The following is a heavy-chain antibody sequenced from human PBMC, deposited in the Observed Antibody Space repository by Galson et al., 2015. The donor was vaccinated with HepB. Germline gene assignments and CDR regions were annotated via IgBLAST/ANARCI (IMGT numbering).Heavy chain of an antibody. Sequence: SLRLSCAGSGFIFSVYAMHWVRQAPGKGLEWVTFISHDENTKYYADSVKGRLTISRDNSKNTLSLQMNGLRAEDTAVYYCVLGGSGSDLGHWGQGTLVTISS. CDR2: ISHDENTK. J-gene: IGHJ4*02. D-gene: IGHD3-10*01. CDR1: GFIFSVYA. CDR3: VLGGSGSDLGH. V-gene: IGHV3-30-3*01.